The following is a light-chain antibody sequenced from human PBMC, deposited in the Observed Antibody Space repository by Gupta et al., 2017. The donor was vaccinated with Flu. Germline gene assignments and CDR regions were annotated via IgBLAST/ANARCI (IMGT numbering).Light chain of an antibody. V-gene: IGKV4-1*01. CDR3: KQYYNNHS. CDR2: WAS. Sequence: VSLGERATINCKSSQSVLYSSNSKNDLAWYQQKPGQPPKLRIYWASTRESGVPDRFSGSGSGTDFTLTISSLQAEDVAVDYCKQYYNNHSCGQGNTLAIK. CDR1: QSVLYSSNSKND. J-gene: IGKJ2*01.